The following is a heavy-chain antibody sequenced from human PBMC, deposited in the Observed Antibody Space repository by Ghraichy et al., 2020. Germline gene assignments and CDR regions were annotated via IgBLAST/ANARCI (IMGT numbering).Heavy chain of an antibody. CDR3: ARGGGPVDNWRYYFDY. CDR1: GGSINDYF. V-gene: IGHV4-59*01. D-gene: IGHD5-12*01. CDR2: IDYSGST. J-gene: IGHJ4*02. Sequence: SQTLSLTCTVSGGSINDYFCHWIRQSPGKGLEWIGYIDYSGSTNYTPSLRSRVIISIDTSKNQFSLKVTSVTAADTAVYFCARGGGPVDNWRYYFDYWGQGTLVTVSS.